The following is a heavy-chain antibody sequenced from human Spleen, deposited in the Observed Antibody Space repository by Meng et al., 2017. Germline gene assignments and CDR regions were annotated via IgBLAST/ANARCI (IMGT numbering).Heavy chain of an antibody. CDR3: TTTTYYGSGSYIWFDP. D-gene: IGHD3-10*01. CDR2: IKSKTDGGTT. J-gene: IGHJ5*02. CDR1: GFTFSNAW. Sequence: GESLKISCAASGFTFSNAWMSWVRQAPGKGLEWVGRIKSKTDGGTTDYAAPVKGRFTISRDDSKNTLYLQMNSLKTEDTAVYYCTTTTYYGSGSYIWFDPWGQGTLVTVSS. V-gene: IGHV3-15*01.